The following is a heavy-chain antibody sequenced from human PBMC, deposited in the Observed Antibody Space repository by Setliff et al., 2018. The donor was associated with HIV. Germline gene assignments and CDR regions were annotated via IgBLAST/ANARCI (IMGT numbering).Heavy chain of an antibody. Sequence: ASVKVSCKASGYTFTGYYMHWVRRAPGQGLEWMGRINPNSGGTKYAQKFQGRVTMTRDTSISTAYMELSRLISDDTAVYYCARGQPRSAFDIWGQGTMVTVSS. CDR3: ARGQPRSAFDI. D-gene: IGHD6-6*01. CDR1: GYTFTGYY. J-gene: IGHJ3*02. V-gene: IGHV1-2*06. CDR2: INPNSGGT.